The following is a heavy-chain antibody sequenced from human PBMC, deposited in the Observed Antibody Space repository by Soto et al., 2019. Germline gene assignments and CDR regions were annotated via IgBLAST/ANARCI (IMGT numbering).Heavy chain of an antibody. CDR3: ARPYSTGWADAFDI. CDR1: GGSISSYF. V-gene: IGHV4-59*01. D-gene: IGHD6-19*01. CDR2: IYYSGST. J-gene: IGHJ3*02. Sequence: XXTLSLPCTVSGGSISSYFWSWILQPPGKGLEWIGYIYYSGSTNYNPSLKSRVTISVDTSKNQFSLKLSSVTAADTAVYYCARPYSTGWADAFDIWGQGTMVTVSS.